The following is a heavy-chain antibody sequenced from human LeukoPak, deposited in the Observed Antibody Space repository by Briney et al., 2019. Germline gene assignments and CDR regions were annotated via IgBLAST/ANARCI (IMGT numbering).Heavy chain of an antibody. V-gene: IGHV3-15*01. CDR2: VKSKSDGGTI. Sequence: PGGSLRLSCTASGFTFIKGWMSWVRQAPGKGLEWVGRVKSKSDGGTIDYGAPVKGRFTISRDDSKNMLYLQMNSLRTEDTAVYYCTTDRGIAVRPLFDYWGQGTLVTVSS. CDR1: GFTFIKGW. J-gene: IGHJ4*02. CDR3: TTDRGIAVRPLFDY. D-gene: IGHD6-19*01.